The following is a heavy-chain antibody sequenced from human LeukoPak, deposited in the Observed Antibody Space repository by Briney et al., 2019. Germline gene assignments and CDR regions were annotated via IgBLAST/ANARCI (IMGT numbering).Heavy chain of an antibody. V-gene: IGHV3-21*01. J-gene: IGHJ4*02. D-gene: IGHD3-10*01. Sequence: GGSLRLXCAASGFTFSSYSMNWVRQAPGKGLEWVSSISSSSSYIYYADSVKGRFTISRDNAKNSLYLQMNSLRAEDTAVYYCARDLWFGELLRWGQGTLVTVSS. CDR2: ISSSSSYI. CDR3: ARDLWFGELLR. CDR1: GFTFSSYS.